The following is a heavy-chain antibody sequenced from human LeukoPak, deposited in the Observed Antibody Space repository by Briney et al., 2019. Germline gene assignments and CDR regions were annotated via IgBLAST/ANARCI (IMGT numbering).Heavy chain of an antibody. CDR3: ARGQVTTVTGLAAFDI. V-gene: IGHV3-7*04. CDR2: IKQDGSEK. J-gene: IGHJ3*02. CDR1: GFTFSSYW. D-gene: IGHD4-17*01. Sequence: GGSLRLSCAASGFTFSSYWMSWVRQAPGKGLEWVANIKQDGSEKYYVDSVKGRFTISRDNAKNSLYLQMNSLRAEDTALYYCARGQVTTVTGLAAFDIWGQGTMVTVSS.